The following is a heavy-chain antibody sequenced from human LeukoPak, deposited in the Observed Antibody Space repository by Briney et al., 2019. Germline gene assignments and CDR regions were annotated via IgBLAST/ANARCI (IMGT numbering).Heavy chain of an antibody. D-gene: IGHD1-7*01. V-gene: IGHV3-7*01. Sequence: GGSLRLSCAASGFTFSSYWMNWVRQAPGKGREGVANIKQDGSEKYYVDSVKGRFTISRDNAKNSLYLQMNSLRAEDTAVYYCARDEGSSENWNYAQYWGQGTLVTVSS. CDR3: ARDEGSSENWNYAQY. CDR2: IKQDGSEK. CDR1: GFTFSSYW. J-gene: IGHJ4*02.